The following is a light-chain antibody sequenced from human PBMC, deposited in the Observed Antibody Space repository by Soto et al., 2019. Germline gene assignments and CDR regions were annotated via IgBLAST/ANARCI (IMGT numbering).Light chain of an antibody. CDR2: GAT. J-gene: IGKJ1*01. CDR3: QQYSSVWT. CDR1: QSFSSNY. Sequence: ELVLTQSPGTLSLSTGERATLSCRASQSFSSNYLAWYQQKPGQAPRTLLYGATTRATGIPDRFSGSESGTDFTLTISRLEPEDSAVYYCQQYSSVWTFGQGTKVEI. V-gene: IGKV3-20*01.